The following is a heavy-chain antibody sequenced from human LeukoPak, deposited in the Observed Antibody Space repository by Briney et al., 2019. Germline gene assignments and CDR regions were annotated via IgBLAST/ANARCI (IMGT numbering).Heavy chain of an antibody. J-gene: IGHJ2*01. D-gene: IGHD4-17*01. CDR2: LYNSGST. CDR1: GGSTSTSY. Sequence: PSETLSLTCSVSGGSTSTSYWIWILQSPGKGLEWIGYLYNSGSTNYNPSFKSRATISVDMSKNQFFLNLTSLTAADTAVYYCARPKYADYDWPDWYFDLWGRGTLVTVSS. CDR3: ARPKYADYDWPDWYFDL. V-gene: IGHV4-59*01.